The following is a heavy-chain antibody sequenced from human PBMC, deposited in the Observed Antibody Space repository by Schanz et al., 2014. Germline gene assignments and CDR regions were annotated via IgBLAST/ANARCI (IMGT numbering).Heavy chain of an antibody. V-gene: IGHV1-46*01. Sequence: QVQLVQSGAEVKEPGASVKLSCKSSGYTFTDYYMQWVRQAPGQGLEWLGTIFLNDGGTHSAEKFQGRIIMTRDTSTSTVYLDLSSLRSEDTAVYYCARGGVEMATIRDAFDLWGQGTMVTVS. CDR3: ARGGVEMATIRDAFDL. D-gene: IGHD3-10*01. CDR2: IFLNDGGT. CDR1: GYTFTDYY. J-gene: IGHJ3*01.